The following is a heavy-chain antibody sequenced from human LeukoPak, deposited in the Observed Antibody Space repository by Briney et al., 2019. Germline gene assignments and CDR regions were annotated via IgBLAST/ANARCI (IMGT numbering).Heavy chain of an antibody. Sequence: SVKVSFKASVGTFIIYAISWVRQAPGQGLEWMGGIIPIFGTANYAQKFQGRVTITTDESTSTAYMELSSLRSEDTAVYYCARSLPRGYCSGGSCRDYYYYMDVWGKGTTVTVSS. V-gene: IGHV1-69*05. CDR2: IIPIFGTA. CDR1: VGTFIIYA. J-gene: IGHJ6*03. D-gene: IGHD2-15*01. CDR3: ARSLPRGYCSGGSCRDYYYYMDV.